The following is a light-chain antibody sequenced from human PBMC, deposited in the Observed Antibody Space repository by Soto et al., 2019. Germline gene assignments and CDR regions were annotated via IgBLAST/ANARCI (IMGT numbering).Light chain of an antibody. Sequence: EIVLTQSPATLSLSPGERATLSCRASQSVSSYLAWYQQKPGQAPRLLIYGASTRATGIPARFSGSGSGTEFTLTISSLQSEDFAVYYCQQYNTWSPLTFGGGTKVETK. J-gene: IGKJ4*01. CDR2: GAS. V-gene: IGKV3-15*01. CDR1: QSVSSY. CDR3: QQYNTWSPLT.